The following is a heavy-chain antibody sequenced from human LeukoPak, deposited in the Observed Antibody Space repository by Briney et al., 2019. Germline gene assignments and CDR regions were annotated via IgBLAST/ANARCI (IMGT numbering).Heavy chain of an antibody. CDR1: GGSFSGYY. V-gene: IGHV4-34*01. CDR2: INHSGST. J-gene: IGHJ4*02. Sequence: PSETLSLTCAVYGGSFSGYYWSWIRQPPGKGLEWIGEINHSGSTNYNPSLKSRVTISVDTSKNQFSLKLSSVTAAVTAAYYCARGLSGRYCSSTSCRGFRSGHDYWGQGTLVTVSS. CDR3: ARGLSGRYCSSTSCRGFRSGHDY. D-gene: IGHD2-2*01.